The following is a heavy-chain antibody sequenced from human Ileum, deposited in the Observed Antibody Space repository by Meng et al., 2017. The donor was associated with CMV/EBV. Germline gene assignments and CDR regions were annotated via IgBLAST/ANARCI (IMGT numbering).Heavy chain of an antibody. D-gene: IGHD5-12*01. CDR1: GFTVSDNY. V-gene: IGHV3-66*02. CDR3: ARDSGADMVATGDFDF. CDR2: IYSGGTT. Sequence: GGSLRLSCAASGFTVSDNYMGWVRQAPGKGLEWVSGIYSGGTTFYADSVKGRFTISRDNGKSTLFLQMNSLRPEDTAVYYCARDSGADMVATGDFDFWGQGTLVTVSS. J-gene: IGHJ4*02.